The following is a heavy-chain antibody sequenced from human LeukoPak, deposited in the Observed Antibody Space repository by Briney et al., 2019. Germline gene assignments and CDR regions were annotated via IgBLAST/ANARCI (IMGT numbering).Heavy chain of an antibody. CDR1: GGSISSGDYY. D-gene: IGHD3-10*01. J-gene: IGHJ6*02. CDR3: ARDRTSGWFGESYYGMDV. CDR2: IYYSGST. V-gene: IGHV4-30-4*01. Sequence: SETLSLTCTVSGGSISSGDYYWSWIRQPPGKGLEWIGYIYYSGSTYYNPSLKSRVTISVDTSKNQFSLKLSSVTAADTAVYYCARDRTSGWFGESYYGMDVWGQGTTVTVSS.